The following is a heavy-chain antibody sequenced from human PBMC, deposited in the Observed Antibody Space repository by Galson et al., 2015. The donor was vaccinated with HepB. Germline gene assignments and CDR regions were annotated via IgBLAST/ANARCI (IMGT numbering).Heavy chain of an antibody. CDR1: GFTFSSYA. CDR3: ARGGLWFGELLLDY. V-gene: IGHV3-30-3*01. D-gene: IGHD3-10*01. J-gene: IGHJ4*02. CDR2: ISYDGSNK. Sequence: SLRLSCAASGFTFSSYAMHWVRQAPGKGLEWVAVISYDGSNKYYADSVKGRFTISRDNSKNTLYLQMNSLRAEDTAVYYCARGGLWFGELLLDYWGQGTLVTVSS.